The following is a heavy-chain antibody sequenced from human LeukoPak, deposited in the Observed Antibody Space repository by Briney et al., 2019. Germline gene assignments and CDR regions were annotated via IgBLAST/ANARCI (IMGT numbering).Heavy chain of an antibody. CDR2: IYSGGST. CDR3: ARVSLWKYYCYYMDV. J-gene: IGHJ6*03. D-gene: IGHD1-1*01. Sequence: PGGSLRLSCAAPGFTVSSNYMSWVRQAPGKGLEWVLVIYSGGSTYNAASATGRFTISRDNSKNTLYLQMNSLRAEDTAVYYCARVSLWKYYCYYMDVWGKGTTVTVSS. CDR1: GFTVSSNY. V-gene: IGHV3-66*02.